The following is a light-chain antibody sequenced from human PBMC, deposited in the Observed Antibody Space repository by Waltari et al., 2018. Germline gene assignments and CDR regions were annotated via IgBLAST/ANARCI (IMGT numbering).Light chain of an antibody. CDR3: QQYGSSPYT. CDR1: QSVSSSY. CDR2: GSS. V-gene: IGKV3-20*01. J-gene: IGKJ2*01. Sequence: EIVLTQSPGTLSLSPGERATLSCRASQSVSSSYLAWYQQKPGQAPRILICGSSSRATGIPDRFSGSGSGTDFTLTISRLEPEDFAVYYCQQYGSSPYTFGQGTKLEIK.